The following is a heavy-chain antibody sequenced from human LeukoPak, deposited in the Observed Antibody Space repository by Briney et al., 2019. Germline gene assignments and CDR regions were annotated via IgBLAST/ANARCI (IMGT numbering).Heavy chain of an antibody. J-gene: IGHJ4*02. CDR2: IYYSGST. CDR1: GVSISSYY. CDR3: ARVLSSGYYWKFDY. Sequence: SETLSFTCTVSGVSISSYYWSWIRQPPGKGLEWIGYIYYSGSTNYNPSLKSRVTISVDTSKNQFSLKLSSVTAADTAVYYCARVLSSGYYWKFDYWGQGTLVTVSS. D-gene: IGHD3-22*01. V-gene: IGHV4-59*01.